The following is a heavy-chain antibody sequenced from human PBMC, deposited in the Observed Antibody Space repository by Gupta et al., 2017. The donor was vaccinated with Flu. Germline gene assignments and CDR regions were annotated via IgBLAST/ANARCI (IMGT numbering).Heavy chain of an antibody. CDR3: TTDERLPTPPYYYYGMDV. CDR2: IKSKTDGGTT. D-gene: IGHD4-4*01. Sequence: EVQLVESGGGLVKPGGSLRLSCAASGFTFSNAWMSWVRQAPGKGLEWVGRIKSKTDGGTTDYAAPVKGRFTISRDDSKNTLYLQMNSLKTEDTAVYYCTTDERLPTPPYYYYGMDVWGQGTTVTVSS. CDR1: GFTFSNAW. V-gene: IGHV3-15*01. J-gene: IGHJ6*02.